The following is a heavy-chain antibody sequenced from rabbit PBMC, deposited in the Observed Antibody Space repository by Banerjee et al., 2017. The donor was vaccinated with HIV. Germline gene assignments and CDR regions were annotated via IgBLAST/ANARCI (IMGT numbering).Heavy chain of an antibody. Sequence: QEQLVESGGGLVKPEGSLTLTCTASGFSFSNKYVMCWVRQAPGKGLEWIACIDAGNSGSTYYASWAKGRFTISKTSWTTVTLQMTSLTAADTASYFCARDLAGVIGWNFNLWGPGTLVTVS. J-gene: IGHJ4*01. CDR2: IDAGNSGST. CDR1: GFSFSNKYV. CDR3: ARDLAGVIGWNFNL. V-gene: IGHV1S45*01. D-gene: IGHD4-1*01.